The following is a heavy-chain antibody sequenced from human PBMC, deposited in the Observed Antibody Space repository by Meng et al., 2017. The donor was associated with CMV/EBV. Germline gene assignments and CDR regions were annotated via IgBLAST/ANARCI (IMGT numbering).Heavy chain of an antibody. V-gene: IGHV3-48*03. Sequence: SLMTACAASGCTFSSYEMNWVRQAPGKGLEWVSYISSSGSTIYYADSVKARFTISRDNAKNSLYLQMNSLRAEDTAVYYCASYSNYGLYYYYGMDVWGQGTTVTVSS. CDR2: ISSSGSTI. D-gene: IGHD4-11*01. CDR3: ASYSNYGLYYYYGMDV. J-gene: IGHJ6*02. CDR1: GCTFSSYE.